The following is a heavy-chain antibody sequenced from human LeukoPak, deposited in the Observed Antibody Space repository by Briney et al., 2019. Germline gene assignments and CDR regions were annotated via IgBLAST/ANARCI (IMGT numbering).Heavy chain of an antibody. CDR2: ISSSSSYI. V-gene: IGHV3-21*04. D-gene: IGHD2-2*02. Sequence: GGSLRLSCAASGGTFSSYNMNWVRQPPGKGLEWVSSISSSSSYIYYADSVKGRFTISRDNAKNSLYLQMNSLRAEDTALYYCAKDMGVVPAAIDYWGRGTLVTVSS. CDR3: AKDMGVVPAAIDY. CDR1: GGTFSSYN. J-gene: IGHJ4*02.